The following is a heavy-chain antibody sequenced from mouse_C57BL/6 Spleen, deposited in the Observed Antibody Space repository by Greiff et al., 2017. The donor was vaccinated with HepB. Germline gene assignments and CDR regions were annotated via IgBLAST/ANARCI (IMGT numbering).Heavy chain of an antibody. CDR1: GYTFTDYY. V-gene: IGHV1-26*01. J-gene: IGHJ1*03. CDR2: INPNNGGT. Sequence: VQLQQSGPELVKPGASVKISCKASGYTFTDYYMNWVKQSHGKSLEWIGDINPNNGGTSYNQKFKGKATLTVDKSSSTAYMELRSLTSEDSAVYYCARYYGSGWYFDVWGTGTTVTVSS. D-gene: IGHD1-1*01. CDR3: ARYYGSGWYFDV.